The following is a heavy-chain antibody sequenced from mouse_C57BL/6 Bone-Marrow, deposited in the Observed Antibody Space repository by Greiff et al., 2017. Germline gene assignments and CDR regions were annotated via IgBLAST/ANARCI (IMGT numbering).Heavy chain of an antibody. V-gene: IGHV2-2*01. CDR1: GFSLTSYG. Sequence: VQLQQSGPGLVQPSQSLSITCTVSGFSLTSYGVHWVRQSPGKGLEWLGVIWSGGSTDYNAAFISRLSISKDNSKSQVFFKMNSLQADDTAIYYCASPITTVVARYAMDHWGQGTSVTVSS. J-gene: IGHJ4*01. CDR3: ASPITTVVARYAMDH. D-gene: IGHD1-1*01. CDR2: IWSGGST.